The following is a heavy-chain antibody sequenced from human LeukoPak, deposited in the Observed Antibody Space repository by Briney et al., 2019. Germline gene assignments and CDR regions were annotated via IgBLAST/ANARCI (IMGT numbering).Heavy chain of an antibody. D-gene: IGHD3-10*01. V-gene: IGHV1-8*01. J-gene: IGHJ3*02. CDR3: ARDADGSGSGSFDI. Sequence: ASVKVSCKASGYTFTSYDINWVRQAAGQGLEWLGWMNPNSDNTGYAQKFQGRVTMTRDTSRNTAYMELSSLRSEDTAVYYCARDADGSGSGSFDIWGQGTMVTVSS. CDR1: GYTFTSYD. CDR2: MNPNSDNT.